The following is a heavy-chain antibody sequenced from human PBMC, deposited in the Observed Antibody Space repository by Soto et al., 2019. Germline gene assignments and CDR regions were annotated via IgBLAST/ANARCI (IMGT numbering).Heavy chain of an antibody. J-gene: IGHJ4*02. D-gene: IGHD2-8*02. CDR3: ARDKITGLFDY. V-gene: IGHV4-34*01. CDR1: GDSFTRNY. Sequence: SETLSLTCTVSGDSFTRNYWTWIRQPPGTGLEWIGEINHSGGTNYNPSLKSRVTISVDTSKNQFSLKLTSVTAADTAVYYCARDKITGLFDYWGQGTLVTVSS. CDR2: INHSGGT.